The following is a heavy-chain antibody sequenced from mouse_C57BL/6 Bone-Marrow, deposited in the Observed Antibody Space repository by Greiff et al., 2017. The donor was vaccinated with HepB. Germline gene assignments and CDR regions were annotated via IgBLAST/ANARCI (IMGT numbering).Heavy chain of an antibody. D-gene: IGHD1-1*01. Sequence: EVQRVESGGGLVQPGGSLSLSCAASGFTFTDYYMSWVRQPPGKALEWLGFIRNKANGYTTEYSASVKGRFTISRDNSQSILYLQMNALRAEDSATYYCARGHYYGSSYWYFDVWGTGTTVTVSS. V-gene: IGHV7-3*01. CDR2: IRNKANGYTT. J-gene: IGHJ1*03. CDR3: ARGHYYGSSYWYFDV. CDR1: GFTFTDYY.